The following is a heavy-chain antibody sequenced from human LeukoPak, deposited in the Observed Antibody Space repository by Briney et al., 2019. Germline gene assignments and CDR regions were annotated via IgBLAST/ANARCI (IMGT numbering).Heavy chain of an antibody. V-gene: IGHV4-39*01. J-gene: IGHJ5*02. CDR2: IYYSGST. CDR1: GGSISSSSYY. D-gene: IGHD3-10*01. CDR3: ARLLWFGELLSTGWFDP. Sequence: PSETLSLTCTVSGGSISSSSYYWGWIRQPPGKGLEWIGSIYYSGSTYYNPSLKSRVTISVDTSKNQFSLKLNSVTAADTAVYYCARLLWFGELLSTGWFDPWGQGTLVTVSS.